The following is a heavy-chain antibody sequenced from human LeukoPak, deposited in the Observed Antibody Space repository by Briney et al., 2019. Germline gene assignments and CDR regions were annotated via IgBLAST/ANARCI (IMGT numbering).Heavy chain of an antibody. Sequence: GGSLRLSCAASGFTFDDYAMHWVRQAPGKGLEWVSGISWNSGSIGYADSVKGRFTISRDNSKNTLYLQMNSLIAEDTAVYYCAKDSVASRYYYYYMDVWGKGTTVTVSS. CDR3: AKDSVASRYYYYYMDV. V-gene: IGHV3-9*01. CDR2: ISWNSGSI. CDR1: GFTFDDYA. D-gene: IGHD2-15*01. J-gene: IGHJ6*03.